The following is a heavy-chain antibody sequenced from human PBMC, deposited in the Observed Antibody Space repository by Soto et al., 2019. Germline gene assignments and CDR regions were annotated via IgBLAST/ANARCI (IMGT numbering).Heavy chain of an antibody. CDR1: GFTFSSYG. V-gene: IGHV3-30*18. CDR2: ISYDGSNK. J-gene: IGHJ4*02. CDR3: AKDRTVYYYDRHTVDY. Sequence: GGSLRLSCAASGFTFSSYGMHWVRQAPGKGLEWVAVISYDGSNKYYADSVKGRFTISRDNSKNTLYLQMNSLRAEDTAVYYCAKDRTVYYYDRHTVDYWGQGTLVTVSS. D-gene: IGHD3-22*01.